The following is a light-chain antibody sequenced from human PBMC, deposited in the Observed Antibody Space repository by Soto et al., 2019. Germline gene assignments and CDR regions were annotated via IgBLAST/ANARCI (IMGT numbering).Light chain of an antibody. Sequence: QSALTQPRSVSGSPGQSVTISCTGTSSDVGAYNFVSWYQQHPGKAPKLMIYDVSRRPSGVPDRFSGSKSGNTASLSISGLQAEDEADYYCCSYAGAYSMTFGGGTKVTVL. J-gene: IGLJ2*01. CDR2: DVS. CDR1: SSDVGAYNF. V-gene: IGLV2-11*01. CDR3: CSYAGAYSMT.